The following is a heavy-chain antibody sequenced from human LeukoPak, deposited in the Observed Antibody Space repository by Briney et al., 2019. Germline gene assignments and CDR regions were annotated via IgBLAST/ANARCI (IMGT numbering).Heavy chain of an antibody. D-gene: IGHD3-22*01. Sequence: SETLSLTCTVSGGSISSSSYYWGWIRQPPGKGLEWIGSIYYSGSTYYNPSLKSRVTISVDTSKNQFSLKLSSVTAADTAVYYCARGRYCDSSGLVYWGQGTLVTVSS. V-gene: IGHV4-39*07. CDR3: ARGRYCDSSGLVY. J-gene: IGHJ4*02. CDR2: IYYSGST. CDR1: GGSISSSSYY.